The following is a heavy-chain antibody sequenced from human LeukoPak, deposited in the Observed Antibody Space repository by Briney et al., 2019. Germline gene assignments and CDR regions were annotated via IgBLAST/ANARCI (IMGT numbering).Heavy chain of an antibody. V-gene: IGHV3-23*01. Sequence: PGGSLRLSCAASGFTFSSYAMSWVRQAPGKGLEWVSAISGSGGSTYYADSVKGRFTISRDNSKNTLYLQMNSLRAEDTAVYYCARGRGSSWYGIHYYYMDVWGKGTTVTVSS. CDR3: ARGRGSSWYGIHYYYMDV. J-gene: IGHJ6*03. CDR2: ISGSGGST. CDR1: GFTFSSYA. D-gene: IGHD6-13*01.